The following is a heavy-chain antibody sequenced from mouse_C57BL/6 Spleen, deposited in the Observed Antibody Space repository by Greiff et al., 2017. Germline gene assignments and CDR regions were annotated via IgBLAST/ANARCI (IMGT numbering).Heavy chain of an antibody. J-gene: IGHJ1*03. CDR2: INPNNGGT. Sequence: EVQLQQSGPELVKPGASVKIPCKASGYTFTDYNMDWVKQSHGKSLEWIGVINPNNGGTIYNQKFKGKATLTVDKSSSTAYMERRSLTSEATSVYYCASDGGYGSSYWYVDVWGTGTTVTVSS. V-gene: IGHV1-18*01. CDR3: ASDGGYGSSYWYVDV. CDR1: GYTFTDYN. D-gene: IGHD1-1*01.